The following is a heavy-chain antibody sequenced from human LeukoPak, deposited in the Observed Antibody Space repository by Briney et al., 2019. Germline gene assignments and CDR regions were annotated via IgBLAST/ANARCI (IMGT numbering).Heavy chain of an antibody. CDR3: ARDLPTGYCISSGYYEYFLDY. V-gene: IGHV3-7*04. D-gene: IGHD3-22*01. Sequence: HPGGSLRLSCAASGFTFSTYWMTWVRQAPGEGLEWVANIKQDGSEKYYVDSLKGRFTISRDNAKNSLFLQMNSLRAEDTAVYYCARDLPTGYCISSGYYEYFLDYWGQGTLVTVSS. J-gene: IGHJ4*02. CDR1: GFTFSTYW. CDR2: IKQDGSEK.